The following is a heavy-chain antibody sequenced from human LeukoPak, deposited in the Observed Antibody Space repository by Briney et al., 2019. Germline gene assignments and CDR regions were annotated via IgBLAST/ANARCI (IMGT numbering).Heavy chain of an antibody. CDR1: GYTFTSYA. V-gene: IGHV1-3*01. J-gene: IGHJ3*02. D-gene: IGHD3-9*01. Sequence: ASVKVSCKASGYTFTSYAMHWVRQAPGQRLEWMGWINAGNGNTKYSQKFQGRVTITRDTSASTAYMELSSLRSEDTAVYYCARDHLRYFDWPHAFDIWGQGTMVTVSS. CDR2: INAGNGNT. CDR3: ARDHLRYFDWPHAFDI.